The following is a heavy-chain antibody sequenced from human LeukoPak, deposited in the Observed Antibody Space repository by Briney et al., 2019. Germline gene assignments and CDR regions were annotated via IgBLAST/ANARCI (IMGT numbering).Heavy chain of an antibody. CDR1: GGSFTYYY. Sequence: SETLSLTCALYGGSFTYYYWSWIRQPPGKGLEWIGEINHAGSASYNPSLKSRVTISVDTSKNQFSLKLSSVTAADTAVYYCARVGEQWLPLDYWGQGTLVTVSS. CDR3: ARVGEQWLPLDY. CDR2: INHAGSA. D-gene: IGHD6-19*01. V-gene: IGHV4-34*01. J-gene: IGHJ4*02.